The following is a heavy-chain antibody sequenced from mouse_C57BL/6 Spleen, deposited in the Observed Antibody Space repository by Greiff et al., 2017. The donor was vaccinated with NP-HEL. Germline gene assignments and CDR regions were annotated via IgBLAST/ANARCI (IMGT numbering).Heavy chain of an antibody. CDR3: ARYYYGSSYDWYFDV. CDR2: IYPRDGST. D-gene: IGHD1-1*01. V-gene: IGHV1-78*01. J-gene: IGHJ1*03. CDR1: GYTFTDHT. Sequence: QVQLKQSDAELVKPGASVKISCKVSGYTFTDHTIHWMKQRPEQGLEWIGYIYPRDGSTTYNEKFKGKATLTADKSSSTAYMQLNSLTSEDSAVYFCARYYYGSSYDWYFDVWGTGTTVTVSS.